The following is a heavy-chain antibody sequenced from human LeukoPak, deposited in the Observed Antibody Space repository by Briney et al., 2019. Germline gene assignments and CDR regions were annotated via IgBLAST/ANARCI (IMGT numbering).Heavy chain of an antibody. D-gene: IGHD4-17*01. CDR3: ARPATVTTSFWYFDL. CDR1: GGSISSCY. V-gene: IGHV4-39*01. J-gene: IGHJ2*01. Sequence: SETLSLTCTVSGGSISSCYWGWIRQPPGKGLEWIGSIFYSGSTYYNPSLKSRVTISVDTSKNQFSLNLSSVTAADTAVYYCARPATVTTSFWYFDLWGRGTLVTVSS. CDR2: IFYSGST.